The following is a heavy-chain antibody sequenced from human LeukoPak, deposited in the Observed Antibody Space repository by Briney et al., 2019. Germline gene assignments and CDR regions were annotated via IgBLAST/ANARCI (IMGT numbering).Heavy chain of an antibody. J-gene: IGHJ4*02. Sequence: ASVKVSCKTSGYTFTNYGISWVRQARGQGLEWMGWISPYNGNTNYAQKLQGRVTVTTDTSTSTAYMELRSLRSDDTAVYYCTRDDVDSKNGVGYDYWGQGTLVTVSS. CDR3: TRDDVDSKNGVGYDY. V-gene: IGHV1-18*01. CDR1: GYTFTNYG. D-gene: IGHD3-3*01. CDR2: ISPYNGNT.